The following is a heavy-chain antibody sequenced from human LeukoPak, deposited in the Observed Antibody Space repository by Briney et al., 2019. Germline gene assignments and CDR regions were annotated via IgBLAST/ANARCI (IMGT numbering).Heavy chain of an antibody. CDR1: GFTFHDYG. Sequence: GGALRLSCAASGFTFHDYGMSWVRHAPGKGLEWVSGIDWNGGSTAYADSVKGRFTISRDNARNSLYLQMSSLRAEDTALYYCARGKDYCSSSSCYSPMDVWGKGTTVGVP. CDR3: ARGKDYCSSSSCYSPMDV. CDR2: IDWNGGST. D-gene: IGHD2-2*01. J-gene: IGHJ6*03. V-gene: IGHV3-20*04.